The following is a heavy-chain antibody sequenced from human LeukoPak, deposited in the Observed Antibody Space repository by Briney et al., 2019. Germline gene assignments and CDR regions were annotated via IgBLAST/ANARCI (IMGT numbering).Heavy chain of an antibody. D-gene: IGHD5-18*01. CDR3: ARDRGGYDYGYYMDV. CDR2: ITSSGTTI. CDR1: GFTFSDYY. V-gene: IGHV3-11*04. Sequence: PGGSLRLSCAASGFTFSDYYMSWIRQAPGKGLEWVSYITSSGTTIYYADSVKDRFTISRDNAKNSLYLQMNSLRAEDTAVYYCARDRGGYDYGYYMDVWGKGTTVTVSS. J-gene: IGHJ6*03.